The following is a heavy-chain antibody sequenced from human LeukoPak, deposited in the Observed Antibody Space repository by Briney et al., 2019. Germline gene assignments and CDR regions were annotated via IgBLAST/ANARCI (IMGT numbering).Heavy chain of an antibody. CDR1: GFTFSSYG. J-gene: IGHJ4*02. CDR2: IQYDGSNK. V-gene: IGHV3-30*02. Sequence: PGGSLRLSCAASGFTFSSYGIHWVRQAPGKGLEWVAFIQYDGSNKYYADSVEGRFTISRDNSKNTLYLQMNSLRAEDTAVYYCATYGEYEIGYWGQGTLVTVSS. D-gene: IGHD4-17*01. CDR3: ATYGEYEIGY.